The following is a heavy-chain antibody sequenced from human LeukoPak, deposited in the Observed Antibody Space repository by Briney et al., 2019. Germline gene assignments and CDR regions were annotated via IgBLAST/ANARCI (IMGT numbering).Heavy chain of an antibody. Sequence: GGSLRLSXAASGFTFSSYSMNWVRQAPGKGLEWVSSISSSSSYIYYADSVKGRFTISRDNAKNSLYLQMNSLRAEDTAVYYCARDSRSRYRTHLDYWGQGTLVTVSS. V-gene: IGHV3-21*01. J-gene: IGHJ4*02. CDR1: GFTFSSYS. D-gene: IGHD1-1*01. CDR3: ARDSRSRYRTHLDY. CDR2: ISSSSSYI.